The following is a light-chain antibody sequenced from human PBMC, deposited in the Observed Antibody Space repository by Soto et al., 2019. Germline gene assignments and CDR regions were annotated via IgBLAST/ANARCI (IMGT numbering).Light chain of an antibody. Sequence: DIVLTQSPGTLSLSPGERATLSCRASQSVSSNYLAWYQQKPGQTPRLLIYATSTRATGIPARFSGSGSGTEFTLTISSLQSEDFAVYYCQHYNNWPLTFGGGTKVDIK. J-gene: IGKJ4*01. CDR1: QSVSSNY. CDR3: QHYNNWPLT. CDR2: ATS. V-gene: IGKV3-15*01.